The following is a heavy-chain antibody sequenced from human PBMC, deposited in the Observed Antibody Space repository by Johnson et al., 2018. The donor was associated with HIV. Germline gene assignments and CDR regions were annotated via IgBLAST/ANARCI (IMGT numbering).Heavy chain of an antibody. J-gene: IGHJ3*02. CDR3: AKVGTGYSSSSVGAFDI. CDR2: INSDGSST. V-gene: IGHV3-74*02. D-gene: IGHD6-13*01. Sequence: VQLVESGGGLVKPGGSLRLSCAASGFTFSSYWMHWVRQAPGKGLVWVSRINSDGSSTSYADSVKGRFTISRANSKNMFDRQMTSLGVEDTAVSYCAKVGTGYSSSSVGAFDIWGQGTMVTVSS. CDR1: GFTFSSYW.